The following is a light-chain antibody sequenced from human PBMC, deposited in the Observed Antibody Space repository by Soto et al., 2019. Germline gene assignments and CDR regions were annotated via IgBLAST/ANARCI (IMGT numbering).Light chain of an antibody. V-gene: IGKV1-5*01. CDR3: QHYNSDDMWL. J-gene: IGKJ1*01. Sequence: DIQMTQSPSTLSASVGDRVTITCRASQSISKWLAGYQQKPGKAPKLLIYGASSWEKEVPSRFSGSGSGTEITLTISRLQRDDFATYYCQHYNSDDMWLFGRGTKVHIQ. CDR1: QSISKW. CDR2: GAS.